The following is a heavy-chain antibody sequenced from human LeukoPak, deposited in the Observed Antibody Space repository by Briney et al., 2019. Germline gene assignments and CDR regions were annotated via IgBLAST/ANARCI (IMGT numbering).Heavy chain of an antibody. D-gene: IGHD2-8*01. V-gene: IGHV1-18*01. CDR1: GYTFTSYG. CDR2: ISAYNGNT. Sequence: VASVKVSCKASGYTFTSYGISWVRQAPGQGLEWMGWISAYNGNTNYAQKLQGRVTMTTDTSTSTAYMELRSLRSDDTAVYYCARVMGEQPLPDYYMDVWGKGTTVTVSS. J-gene: IGHJ6*03. CDR3: ARVMGEQPLPDYYMDV.